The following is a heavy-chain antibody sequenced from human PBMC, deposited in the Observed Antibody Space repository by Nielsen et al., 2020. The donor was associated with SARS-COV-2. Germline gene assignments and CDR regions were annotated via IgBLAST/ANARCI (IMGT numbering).Heavy chain of an antibody. J-gene: IGHJ4*02. CDR1: GFTFDNFA. CDR3: AKGGDGYSPSDY. Sequence: GGSLRLSCAASGFTFDNFALSWVRQAPGKGLEWVSSISDNGGSTYHADSVKGRFTISRDNAKNSLYLQMNSLRAEDTALYYCAKGGDGYSPSDYWGQGTLVTVSS. V-gene: IGHV3-23*01. CDR2: ISDNGGST. D-gene: IGHD5-24*01.